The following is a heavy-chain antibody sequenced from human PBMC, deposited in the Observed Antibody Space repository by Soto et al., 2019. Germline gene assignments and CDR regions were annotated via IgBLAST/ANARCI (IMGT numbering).Heavy chain of an antibody. CDR3: TRDGDGRMTTNPYYYYGMDV. J-gene: IGHJ6*02. D-gene: IGHD2-21*02. CDR1: GGSISGYY. V-gene: IGHV4-59*01. Sequence: PSGTLSLTCTVSGGSISGYYWSWIRQPPGKGLEWIGNVYYSGGAKYNPSVKRRVSISVDTSKNQLSLNLSSVTAADTAVYYCTRDGDGRMTTNPYYYYGMDVWGPGITVTVSS. CDR2: VYYSGGA.